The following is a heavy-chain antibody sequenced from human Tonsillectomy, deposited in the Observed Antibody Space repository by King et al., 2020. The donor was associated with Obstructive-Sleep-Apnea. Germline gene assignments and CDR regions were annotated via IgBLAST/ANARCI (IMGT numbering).Heavy chain of an antibody. J-gene: IGHJ4*02. CDR3: ARTGDDILTGYYGNFDY. Sequence: VQLQESGPGLVKPSQTLSRTCTVSGGSISSGGFYWSWIRQHPGKGLEWIGYIYYSWSTYYNPSLKSRVTISVDTSKNEFSLKLSPVTAADTAVYYCARTGDDILTGYYGNFDYWGQGTLVTVSS. CDR2: IYYSWST. V-gene: IGHV4-31*03. CDR1: GGSISSGGFY. D-gene: IGHD3-9*01.